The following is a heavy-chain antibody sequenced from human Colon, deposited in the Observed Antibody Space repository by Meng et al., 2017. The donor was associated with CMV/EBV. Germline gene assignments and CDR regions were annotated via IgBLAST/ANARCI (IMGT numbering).Heavy chain of an antibody. CDR2: IYYSGST. CDR1: GGSISSSSYY. D-gene: IGHD2-2*01. Sequence: GSLRLSCTVSGGSISSSSYYWGWIRQPPGKGLEWIGSIYYSGSTYYNPSLKSRVTISVDTSKNQFSLKLSSVTAADTAVYYRARGGLYCSSTSCYFDWDYYYYYGMDVWGQGTTVTVSS. CDR3: ARGGLYCSSTSCYFDWDYYYYYGMDV. V-gene: IGHV4-39*01. J-gene: IGHJ6*02.